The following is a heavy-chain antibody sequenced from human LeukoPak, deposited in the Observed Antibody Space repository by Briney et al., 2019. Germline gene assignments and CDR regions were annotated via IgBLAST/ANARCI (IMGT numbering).Heavy chain of an antibody. Sequence: TGGSLRLSCAASGFTFSSYAMSWVRQAPGKGLEWVSAISGSGGSTYYADSVKGRFTISRDNSKDTLYLQMNSLRAEDTAAYYCAKDDLGDITMITAYWGQGTLVTVSS. D-gene: IGHD3-22*01. CDR1: GFTFSSYA. V-gene: IGHV3-23*01. J-gene: IGHJ4*02. CDR2: ISGSGGST. CDR3: AKDDLGDITMITAY.